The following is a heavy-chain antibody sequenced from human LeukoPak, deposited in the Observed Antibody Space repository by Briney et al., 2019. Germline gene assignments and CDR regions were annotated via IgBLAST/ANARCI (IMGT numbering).Heavy chain of an antibody. Sequence: SETLSLTCTVYGGSISRYYWSWIRQPAGKGLEWIGRIYTSESTNYNPSLKSRVTMSVDTSRNQFSLNLSSVTAADTAVYYCAREESGSIFRRFDPWGQGTLVTVSS. V-gene: IGHV4-4*07. CDR3: AREESGSIFRRFDP. CDR1: GGSISRYY. D-gene: IGHD3-3*01. CDR2: IYTSEST. J-gene: IGHJ5*02.